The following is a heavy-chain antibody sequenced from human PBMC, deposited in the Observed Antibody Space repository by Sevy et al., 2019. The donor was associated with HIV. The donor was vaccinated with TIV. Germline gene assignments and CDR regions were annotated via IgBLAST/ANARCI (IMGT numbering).Heavy chain of an antibody. CDR3: ARGAETAILDY. V-gene: IGHV3-21*01. D-gene: IGHD5-18*01. CDR1: GFTFSSYD. CDR2: SSSRRNYI. Sequence: GGSLRLSCAASGFTFSSYDMNWVRQAPGKGLEWVSSSSSRRNYIYYADSVKGRFTISRDNAKKSLYLQMNSLRAEETAVYYCARGAETAILDYWGQGTLVTVSS. J-gene: IGHJ4*02.